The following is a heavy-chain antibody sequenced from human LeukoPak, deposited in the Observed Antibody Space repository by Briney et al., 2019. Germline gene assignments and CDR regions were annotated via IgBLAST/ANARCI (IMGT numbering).Heavy chain of an antibody. J-gene: IGHJ6*02. CDR1: GGSFSSGSYY. Sequence: PSETLSLTCTVSGGSFSSGSYYWSWIRQPPGKGLEWIGYIYYSGSTNYNPSLKGRVTISVDTSKNQFSLKLSSVTAADTAVYYCARDPTILYGMDVWGQGTTVTVSS. CDR3: ARDPTILYGMDV. CDR2: IYYSGST. D-gene: IGHD5-12*01. V-gene: IGHV4-61*01.